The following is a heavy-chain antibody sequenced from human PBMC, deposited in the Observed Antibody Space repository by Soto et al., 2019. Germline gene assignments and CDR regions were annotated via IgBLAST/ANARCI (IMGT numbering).Heavy chain of an antibody. J-gene: IGHJ4*02. CDR3: ASIEATYYYDSSGSSFDY. CDR1: GGSISSSNW. Sequence: TLSLTCAVSGGSISSSNWWSWVRQPPGKGLEWIGEIYHSGSTNYNPSLKSRVTISVDKSKNQFSLKLSSVTAADTAVYYCASIEATYYYDSSGSSFDYWGQGTLVTVSS. D-gene: IGHD3-22*01. V-gene: IGHV4-4*02. CDR2: IYHSGST.